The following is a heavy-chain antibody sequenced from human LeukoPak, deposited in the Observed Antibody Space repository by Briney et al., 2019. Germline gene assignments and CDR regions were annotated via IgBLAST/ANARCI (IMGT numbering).Heavy chain of an antibody. CDR3: ARGQWLDPD. CDR2: INHSGST. CDR1: GGSFSDYY. D-gene: IGHD6-19*01. V-gene: IGHV4-34*01. J-gene: IGHJ4*02. Sequence: PSETLSLTCAVYGGSFSDYYWSWIRQPPGKGLEWIGEINHSGSTNYNPSLKSRVTISVDTSKNQFSLKLSSVTAADTAVYYCARGQWLDPDWGQGTLVTATS.